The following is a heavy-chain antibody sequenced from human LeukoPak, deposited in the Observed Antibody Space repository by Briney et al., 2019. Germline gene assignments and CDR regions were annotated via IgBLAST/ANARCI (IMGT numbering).Heavy chain of an antibody. D-gene: IGHD2-2*01. CDR3: ARVGCSSASCYPGN. CDR2: IYYSGST. V-gene: IGHV4-59*01. Sequence: SETLSLTCTVSGGSISYYYWSWIRQPPGKGLEWIGYIYYSGSTNYNPSLKSRVTISVDTSKNQFSLNLSSVTTADTAVYYCARVGCSSASCYPGNWGQGTLVTVSS. CDR1: GGSISYYY. J-gene: IGHJ4*02.